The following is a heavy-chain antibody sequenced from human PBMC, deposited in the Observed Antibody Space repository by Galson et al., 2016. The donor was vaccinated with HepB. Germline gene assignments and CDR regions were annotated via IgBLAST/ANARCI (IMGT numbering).Heavy chain of an antibody. CDR2: IYYSGST. CDR1: GGSISTYY. D-gene: IGHD6-19*01. J-gene: IGHJ4*02. CDR3: ARGGSTGWYRFDS. V-gene: IGHV4-59*01. Sequence: SETLSLTCIVSGGSISTYYWHWIRQPPGKGLEWIGYIYYSGSTNSNPSLKSRVTISVDTSKNQFSLKLSSVTAADTAVYFCARGGSTGWYRFDSWGQGTLVTVSS.